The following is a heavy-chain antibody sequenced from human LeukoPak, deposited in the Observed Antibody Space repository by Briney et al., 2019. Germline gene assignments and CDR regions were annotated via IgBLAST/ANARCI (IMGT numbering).Heavy chain of an antibody. J-gene: IGHJ4*02. Sequence: GGSLRLSCAASGFTFSSYGMHWVRQAPGKGLEWVAVISYDGSNKYYADSVKGRFTISRDNSKNTLYLQMNSLRAEDTAVYYCAKGPLGYCSGGSCYEDDWDYWGQGTLVTVSS. CDR3: AKGPLGYCSGGSCYEDDWDY. D-gene: IGHD2-15*01. CDR2: ISYDGSNK. CDR1: GFTFSSYG. V-gene: IGHV3-30*18.